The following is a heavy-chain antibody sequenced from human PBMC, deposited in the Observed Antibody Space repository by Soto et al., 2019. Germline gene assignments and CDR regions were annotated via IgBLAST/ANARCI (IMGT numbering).Heavy chain of an antibody. CDR1: GGSISSTNW. CDR3: ARVIATAVHWFDP. J-gene: IGHJ5*02. CDR2: IYHSGST. V-gene: IGHV4-4*02. D-gene: IGHD6-13*01. Sequence: QVQLQESGPGLVKPSGTLSLTCAVSGGSISSTNWWSWVRQPPGKGLEWIGDIYHSGSTNYNPSPKSRVTISVDKSKNQFSLKLSSVTAADTAVYYCARVIATAVHWFDPWGQGTLVTVSS.